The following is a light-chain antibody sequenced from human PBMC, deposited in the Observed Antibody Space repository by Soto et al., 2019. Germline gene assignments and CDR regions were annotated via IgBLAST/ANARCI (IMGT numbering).Light chain of an antibody. CDR3: SSYAGSNVVV. J-gene: IGLJ2*01. CDR2: EVN. CDR1: SSDVGGYKY. V-gene: IGLV2-8*01. Sequence: QSVLTQPPSASGSPGQSVTISCTGTSSDVGGYKYVSWYQQHPGKAPKLIIYEVNKRPSWVPDRFSGSKSGNTASLTVSGLQAEDEGGYYCSSYAGSNVVVFGGGTKLTVL.